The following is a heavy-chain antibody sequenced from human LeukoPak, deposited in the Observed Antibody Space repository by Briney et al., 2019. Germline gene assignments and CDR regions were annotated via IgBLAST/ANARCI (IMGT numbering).Heavy chain of an antibody. J-gene: IGHJ4*02. CDR2: IIPIFGTA. Sequence: SVKVSCKASGYTFSSYDINWVRQAPGQGLEWMGGIIPIFGTANYAQKFQGRVTITAGKSTSTAYMELSSLRSEDTAVYYCASGSYGGDFDYWGQGTLVTVSS. CDR1: GYTFSSYD. D-gene: IGHD1-26*01. V-gene: IGHV1-69*06. CDR3: ASGSYGGDFDY.